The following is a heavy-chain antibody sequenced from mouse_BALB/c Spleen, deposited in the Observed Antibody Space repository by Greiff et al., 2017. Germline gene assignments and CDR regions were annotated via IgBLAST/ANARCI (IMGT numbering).Heavy chain of an antibody. V-gene: IGHV5-6-3*01. Sequence: EVHLVESGGGLVQPGGSLKLSCAASGFTFSSYGMSWVRQTPDKRLELVATINSNGGSTYYPDSVKGRFTISRDNAKNTLYLQMSSLKSEDTAMYYCAKEDYDYEYYFDYWGQGTTLTVSS. CDR2: INSNGGST. D-gene: IGHD2-4*01. J-gene: IGHJ2*01. CDR1: GFTFSSYG. CDR3: AKEDYDYEYYFDY.